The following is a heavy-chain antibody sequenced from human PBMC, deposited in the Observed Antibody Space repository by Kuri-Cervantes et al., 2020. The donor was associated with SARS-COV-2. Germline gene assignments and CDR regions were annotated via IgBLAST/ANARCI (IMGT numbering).Heavy chain of an antibody. CDR1: GFTISSYT. Sequence: GESLKISCTASGFTISSYTLTWVRQAPGKGLEWVSSISGSSEYIYYADSVKGRFTISRDNAKNTLCLQMNSLRAEDTAVYYCARAFLRGGSDYWGQGTLVTVSS. CDR2: ISGSSEYI. J-gene: IGHJ4*02. V-gene: IGHV3-21*01. D-gene: IGHD1-26*01. CDR3: ARAFLRGGSDY.